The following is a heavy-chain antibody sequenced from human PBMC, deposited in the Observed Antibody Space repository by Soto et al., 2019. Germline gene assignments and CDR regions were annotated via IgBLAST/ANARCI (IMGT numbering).Heavy chain of an antibody. CDR2: SIPIQGRA. CDR1: GGSFISYI. V-gene: IGHV1-69*02. CDR3: AISLVFVDHAYMDV. J-gene: IGHJ6*03. Sequence: QVQLVQYGAEVRKPGSSVNVSCEASGGSFISYIFSWVRHASEQGLEWMGRSIPIQGRADYALKFQDRVTITADRSTQTVYMDLRSLSPEDTALYYCAISLVFVDHAYMDVWGKGTTVPVSS. D-gene: IGHD3-3*01.